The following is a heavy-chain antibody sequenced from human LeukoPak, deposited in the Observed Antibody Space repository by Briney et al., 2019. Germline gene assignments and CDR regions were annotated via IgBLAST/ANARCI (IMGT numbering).Heavy chain of an antibody. CDR1: GFTFSSYG. V-gene: IGHV3-30*18. CDR3: AKFQYSGYDLRGLIDY. CDR2: ISYDGSNK. J-gene: IGHJ4*02. Sequence: PGRSLRLSCAASGFTFSSYGMHWVRQAPGKGLEWVAVISYDGSNKYYADSVKGRFTISRDNSKNTLYLQMNSLRAEDTAVYYCAKFQYSGYDLRGLIDYWGQGTLVTVSS. D-gene: IGHD5-12*01.